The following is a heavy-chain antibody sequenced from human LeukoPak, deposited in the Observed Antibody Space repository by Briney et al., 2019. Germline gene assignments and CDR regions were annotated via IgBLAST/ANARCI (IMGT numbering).Heavy chain of an antibody. D-gene: IGHD2-15*01. CDR3: ARGSLLRFYYYYMDV. CDR1: GGTFSSHA. CDR2: IIPIFGTA. V-gene: IGHV1-69*05. Sequence: SVKVSCKASGGTFSSHAISWVRQAPGQGLEWMGGIIPIFGTANYAQKFQGRVTITTDESTSTAYMELSSLGSEDTAVYYCARGSLLRFYYYYMDVWGKGTTVTVSS. J-gene: IGHJ6*03.